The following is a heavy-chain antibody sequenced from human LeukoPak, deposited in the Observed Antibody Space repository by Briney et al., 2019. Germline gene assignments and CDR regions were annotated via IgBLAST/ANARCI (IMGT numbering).Heavy chain of an antibody. J-gene: IGHJ6*02. CDR3: ARGRRIRQWLVELYYYYGMDV. CDR1: GGSFSGYY. V-gene: IGHV4-34*01. D-gene: IGHD6-19*01. CDR2: INHSGST. Sequence: SETLSLTCAVYGGSFSGYYWSWIRQPPGKGLEWIGEINHSGSTNYNPSLKSRVTISVDTSKNQFSLKLSSVTAADTAVYYCARGRRIRQWLVELYYYYGMDVWGQGTTVTVSS.